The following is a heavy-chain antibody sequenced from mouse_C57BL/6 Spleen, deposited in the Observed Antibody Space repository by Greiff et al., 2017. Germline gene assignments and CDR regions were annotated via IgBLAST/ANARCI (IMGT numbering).Heavy chain of an antibody. Sequence: EVHLVESGGGLVKPGGSLKLSCAASGFTFSDYGMHWVRQAPEKGLEWVAYISSGSSTLYYADTVKGRFTISRDNAKNTLFLKMTRLRSADTAMYYCGRWGYYGSYGAMDYWGQGTSVTVSS. V-gene: IGHV5-17*01. J-gene: IGHJ4*01. CDR2: ISSGSSTL. D-gene: IGHD2-1*01. CDR3: GRWGYYGSYGAMDY. CDR1: GFTFSDYG.